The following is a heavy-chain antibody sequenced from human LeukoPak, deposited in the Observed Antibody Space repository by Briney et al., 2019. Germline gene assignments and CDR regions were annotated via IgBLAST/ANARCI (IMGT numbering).Heavy chain of an antibody. D-gene: IGHD3-16*01. CDR1: GYTFTSYD. CDR2: ISAYNGNT. CDR3: ARVDRGNYYMDV. J-gene: IGHJ6*03. Sequence: ASVKVSCKASGYTFTSYDISWVRQAPGQGLEWMGWISAYNGNTNYVQKLQGRVTMTTDTSTSTAYMELRSLRSDDTAVYYCARVDRGNYYMDVWGKGTTVTASS. V-gene: IGHV1-18*01.